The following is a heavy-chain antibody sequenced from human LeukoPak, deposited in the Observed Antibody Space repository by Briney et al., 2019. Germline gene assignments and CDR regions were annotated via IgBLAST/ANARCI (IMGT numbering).Heavy chain of an antibody. CDR3: ATAVYYYDSSGYYYTPPDY. D-gene: IGHD3-22*01. Sequence: GGSLRLSCAASGFTFSSYSLSWVRQAPGKGLEWVSVIYSGGSTYYADSVKGRFTISRDNSKNTLYLQMNSLRAEDTAVYYCATAVYYYDSSGYYYTPPDYWGQGTLVTVSS. CDR2: IYSGGST. J-gene: IGHJ4*02. V-gene: IGHV3-53*01. CDR1: GFTFSSYS.